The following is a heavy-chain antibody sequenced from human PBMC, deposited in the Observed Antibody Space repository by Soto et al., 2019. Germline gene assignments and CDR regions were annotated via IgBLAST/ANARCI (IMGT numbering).Heavy chain of an antibody. D-gene: IGHD6-19*01. Sequence: QVQLVQSGAEVMQPGSSVKVSCKPSGGTLTNFINYPINWVRQSPGQGLEWMGGIVPNIGTVNYAQKFQGRCTMTADKATGTVYMELSSLRSDDSALYYCARRNTAGFLRYFDNWGQGTLVTVSS. CDR1: GGTLTNFINYP. CDR2: IVPNIGTV. J-gene: IGHJ4*02. V-gene: IGHV1-69*06. CDR3: ARRNTAGFLRYFDN.